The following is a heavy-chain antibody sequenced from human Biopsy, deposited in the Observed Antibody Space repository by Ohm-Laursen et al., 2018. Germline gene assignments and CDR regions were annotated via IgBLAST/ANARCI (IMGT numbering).Heavy chain of an antibody. CDR3: ARDPNWGSGY. CDR2: INPSRSSM. V-gene: IGHV3-69-1*01. D-gene: IGHD7-27*01. Sequence: SLRLSCSASGFTFSDHYMEWVRQAPGKGLEWVSTINPSRSSMSYADSVKGRFTISRDNSNNSLYLQMNSLKAEDTAVYYCARDPNWGSGYWGQGTLVTVSS. J-gene: IGHJ4*02. CDR1: GFTFSDHY.